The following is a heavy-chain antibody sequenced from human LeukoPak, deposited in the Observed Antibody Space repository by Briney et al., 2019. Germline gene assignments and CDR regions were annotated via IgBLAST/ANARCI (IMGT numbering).Heavy chain of an antibody. CDR1: GCSISSYY. D-gene: IGHD3-22*01. Sequence: PSETLSLTCTVSGCSISSYYWSWVRQPPGKGLEWVGYIYYSGSTNYNPALKSRVTISVDTSKNQFSLKLSSVPAADTAVYYCARTLHSAYYYDSSGYYGFDYWGQGTLVTVSS. CDR3: ARTLHSAYYYDSSGYYGFDY. CDR2: IYYSGST. J-gene: IGHJ4*02. V-gene: IGHV4-59*01.